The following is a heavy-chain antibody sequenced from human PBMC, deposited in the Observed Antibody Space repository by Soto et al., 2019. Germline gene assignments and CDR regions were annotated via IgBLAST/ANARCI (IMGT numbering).Heavy chain of an antibody. CDR3: ARGGIVFRFGMDV. CDR2: INHSGST. CDR1: GGSFSGHY. Sequence: SETLSLTCAVYGGSFSGHYWSWIRQPPGKGLEWIGEINHSGSTNYNPSLKSRVTISVDTSKNQFSLKLSSATAADTAVYYCARGGIVFRFGMDVWGQGTTVTVSS. J-gene: IGHJ6*02. D-gene: IGHD3-3*01. V-gene: IGHV4-34*01.